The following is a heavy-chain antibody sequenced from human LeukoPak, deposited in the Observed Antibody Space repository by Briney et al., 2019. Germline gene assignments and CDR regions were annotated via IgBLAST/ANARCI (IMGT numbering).Heavy chain of an antibody. Sequence: GGSLRLSCAVSGFTFTNYWMTWVRQAPGKGLEWVSSITSSSSYIYYADSVKGRFTISRDNAKNSLCLQMNSLRAEDTAVYYCARHVVAVGFDYWSQGTLVTVSS. J-gene: IGHJ4*02. CDR2: ITSSSSYI. CDR1: GFTFTNYW. CDR3: ARHVVAVGFDY. V-gene: IGHV3-21*01. D-gene: IGHD3-22*01.